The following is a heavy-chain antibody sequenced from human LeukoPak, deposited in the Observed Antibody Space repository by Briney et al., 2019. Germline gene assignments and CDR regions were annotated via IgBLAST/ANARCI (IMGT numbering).Heavy chain of an antibody. CDR2: MKPKSGGI. Sequence: GASVKVSCKASGYTLTDYHMIWVRQAAGQGLEWMAWMKPKSGGINYAQEFQGRVTVTRDTSISTAYMELSSLTSDDTAIYYCARDPVDGYSHYDYWGQGTLVTVSS. J-gene: IGHJ4*02. CDR1: GYTLTDYH. V-gene: IGHV1-2*02. D-gene: IGHD5-24*01. CDR3: ARDPVDGYSHYDY.